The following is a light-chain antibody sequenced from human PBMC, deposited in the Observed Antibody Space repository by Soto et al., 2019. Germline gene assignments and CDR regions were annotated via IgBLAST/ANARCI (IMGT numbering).Light chain of an antibody. CDR3: QVWNGRSFQGV. Sequence: SYELTQPPSVSVAPGQTASIACGGDSIGTKSVNWYQQRPGQAPVVAVYDDSDLPTGIPERFSGSSSGNTATLTISRVEAGDEADYYCQVWNGRSFQGVFGPGTKVTVL. CDR1: SIGTKS. CDR2: DDS. V-gene: IGLV3-21*02. J-gene: IGLJ1*01.